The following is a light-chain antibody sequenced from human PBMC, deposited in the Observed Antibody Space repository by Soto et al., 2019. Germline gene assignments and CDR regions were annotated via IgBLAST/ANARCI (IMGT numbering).Light chain of an antibody. CDR2: AAS. J-gene: IGKJ3*01. CDR1: QDISNY. Sequence: DIPMTQSPSSLSASVGDRVTITCRASQDISNYLAWYQQKPGKVPKLLIYAASTLQSGVPPRFSGSGSGTDFTLTISSLQPEDVATYYCQKYNGAPRTFGPGTTVDIK. V-gene: IGKV1-27*01. CDR3: QKYNGAPRT.